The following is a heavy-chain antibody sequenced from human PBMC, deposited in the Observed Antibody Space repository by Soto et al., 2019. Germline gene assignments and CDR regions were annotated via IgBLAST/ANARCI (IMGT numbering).Heavy chain of an antibody. CDR3: ATDRGLRFLKWLSQSAFDI. V-gene: IGHV1-24*01. CDR1: GYTLTELS. Sequence: ASVKVSCKVSGYTLTELSMHWVRQAPGKGLEWMGGFDPEDGETIYAQKFQGRVTMTEDTSTDTAYMELSSLRSEDTAVYYCATDRGLRFLKWLSQSAFDIWGQGTMVTVSS. D-gene: IGHD3-3*01. CDR2: FDPEDGET. J-gene: IGHJ3*02.